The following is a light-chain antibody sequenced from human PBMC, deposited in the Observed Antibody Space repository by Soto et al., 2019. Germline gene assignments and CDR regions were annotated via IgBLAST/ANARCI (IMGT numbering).Light chain of an antibody. V-gene: IGLV2-8*01. CDR1: SSDVGAYNY. CDR2: EVT. J-gene: IGLJ1*01. Sequence: QSVLTQPPSASGSPGQSVTISCTGTSSDVGAYNYVSWYQQHPGKAPKLMISEVTKRPSGVPDRFSGSKSGNTASLSISGLQAEDEADYYCSSYTSSSTLVFGTGTKVTV. CDR3: SSYTSSSTLV.